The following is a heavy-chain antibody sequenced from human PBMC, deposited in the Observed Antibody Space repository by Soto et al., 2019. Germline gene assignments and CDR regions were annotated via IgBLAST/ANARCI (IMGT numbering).Heavy chain of an antibody. CDR1: GGTFSSYT. Sequence: SVKVSCKASGGTFSSYTISWVRQAPGQGLEWMGRIIPILGIANYAQKFQGRVTITADKSTSTAYMELSSLRSEDTAVYYCASSYYGSGSYYGPNYYYGMDVWG. J-gene: IGHJ6*01. V-gene: IGHV1-69*02. CDR3: ASSYYGSGSYYGPNYYYGMDV. D-gene: IGHD3-10*01. CDR2: IIPILGIA.